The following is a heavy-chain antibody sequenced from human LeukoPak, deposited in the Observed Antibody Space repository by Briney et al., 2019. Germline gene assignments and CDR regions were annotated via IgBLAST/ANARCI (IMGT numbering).Heavy chain of an antibody. Sequence: PGRSLRLSCVASGFSFSGYAIHWVRQAPGKGLEWVALISYNGGRKDYADSVKGRFTISRDNAKNSLYLQMNSLRAEDTAVYYCARNVDTDMDDAFDIWGQGTMVTVS. V-gene: IGHV3-30*04. D-gene: IGHD5-18*01. CDR3: ARNVDTDMDDAFDI. J-gene: IGHJ3*02. CDR1: GFSFSGYA. CDR2: ISYNGGRK.